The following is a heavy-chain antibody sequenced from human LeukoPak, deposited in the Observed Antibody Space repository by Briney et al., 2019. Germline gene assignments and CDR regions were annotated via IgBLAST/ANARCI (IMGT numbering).Heavy chain of an antibody. CDR3: ARVGYNYGFGAFDI. CDR2: IHYSGST. Sequence: SETLSLTCTVSGDSISSDYWSWIRQPPGKGLEYIAYIHYSGSTDYNPSLKSRVTMSVDTSKNQFSLKVSFLTAADTAVYYCARVGYNYGFGAFDIWGQGTMVTVSS. V-gene: IGHV4-59*01. CDR1: GDSISSDY. D-gene: IGHD5-24*01. J-gene: IGHJ3*02.